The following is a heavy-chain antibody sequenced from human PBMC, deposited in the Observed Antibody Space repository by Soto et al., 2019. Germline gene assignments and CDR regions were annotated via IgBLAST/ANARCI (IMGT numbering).Heavy chain of an antibody. CDR1: GYSISSGYY. V-gene: IGHV4-38-2*01. Sequence: SSETLSLTCAVSGYSISSGYYWGWIRQPPGKGLEWIGSIYHSGSTYYNPSLKSRVTISVDTSKNQFSLKLSSVTAADTAVYYCARGSGMVGATDLDYWGQGTLVTVSS. CDR3: ARGSGMVGATDLDY. J-gene: IGHJ4*02. CDR2: IYHSGST. D-gene: IGHD1-26*01.